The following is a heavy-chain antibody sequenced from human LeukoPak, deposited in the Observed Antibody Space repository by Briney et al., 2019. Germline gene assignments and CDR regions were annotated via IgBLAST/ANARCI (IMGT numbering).Heavy chain of an antibody. CDR1: GFTFSSCE. D-gene: IGHD3-16*02. V-gene: IGHV3-48*03. J-gene: IGHJ6*03. CDR2: ISSSGSTI. CDR3: ARIVYYSYYMDV. Sequence: GGSLRLSCAASGFTFSSCEMNWVRQAPGKGLKWVSYISSSGSTIYYADSVKGRFTISRDNAKNSLYLQMNSLRAEDTAVYYCARIVYYSYYMDVWGKGTTVTISS.